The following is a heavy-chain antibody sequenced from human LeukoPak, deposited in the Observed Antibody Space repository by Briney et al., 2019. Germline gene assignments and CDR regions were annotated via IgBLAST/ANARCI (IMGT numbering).Heavy chain of an antibody. V-gene: IGHV3-74*01. J-gene: IGHJ5*02. CDR2: ISGDETYT. Sequence: GGSLRLSCVASGFTFSSDFMHWIRQAPGEGLMYVSQISGDETYTNYADSVKGRFTISRDNAKNTLYLQMNSLRAEDTAVYYCARGSLWQWLAPRPGTNWFDPWGQGTLVTVSS. D-gene: IGHD6-19*01. CDR1: GFTFSSDF. CDR3: ARGSLWQWLAPRPGTNWFDP.